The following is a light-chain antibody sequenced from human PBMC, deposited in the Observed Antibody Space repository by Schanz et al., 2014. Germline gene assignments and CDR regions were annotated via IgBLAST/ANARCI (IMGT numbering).Light chain of an antibody. CDR2: GNS. CDR3: AAWDDSLHAWV. CDR1: SSNIGSNT. Sequence: QSVLTQPPSASGPPGQRVTISCSGSSSNIGSNTVNWYQQLPGTAPKLLIYGNSNRPSGVPDRFSGSKSGTSASLAISGLQSEDEADYYCAAWDDSLHAWVFGGGTKLTVL. V-gene: IGLV1-44*01. J-gene: IGLJ3*02.